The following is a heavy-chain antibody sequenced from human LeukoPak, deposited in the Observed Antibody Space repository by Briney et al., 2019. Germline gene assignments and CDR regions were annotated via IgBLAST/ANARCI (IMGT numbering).Heavy chain of an antibody. CDR2: IWYDGSNK. CDR1: GFTFSSYG. J-gene: IGHJ2*01. D-gene: IGHD1-14*01. CDR3: ARFPGDWYFDL. Sequence: GGSLRLSCAASGFTFSSYGMHWVRQAPGKGLEWVAVIWYDGSNKYYADSVKGRFTISRDNSKNTLYLQMNSLRAEDTAVYYCARFPGDWYFDLWGRGTLVTVSS. V-gene: IGHV3-33*01.